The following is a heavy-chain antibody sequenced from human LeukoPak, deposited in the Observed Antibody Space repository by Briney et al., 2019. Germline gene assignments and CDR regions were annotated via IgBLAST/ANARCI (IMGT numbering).Heavy chain of an antibody. CDR1: GFTFSVYW. J-gene: IGHJ4*02. D-gene: IGHD3-3*01. CDR2: IKQDGSEK. CDR3: ARAIEWLGYFDY. V-gene: IGHV3-7*01. Sequence: PGGSLRLSCEASGFTFSVYWMGWVRQAPGKGLEWVANIKQDGSEKYYVDSVKGRFTISRDNSKNSLYLQMNSLSAEDTAVYFCARAIEWLGYFDYWGQGTLVTVSS.